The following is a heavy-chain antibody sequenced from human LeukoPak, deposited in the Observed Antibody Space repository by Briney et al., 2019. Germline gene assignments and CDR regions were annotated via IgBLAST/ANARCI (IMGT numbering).Heavy chain of an antibody. D-gene: IGHD5-18*01. CDR2: ISYDGSNK. CDR3: AKIFIEDSPFDY. J-gene: IGHJ4*02. CDR1: GFTFSSYG. V-gene: IGHV3-30*18. Sequence: GGSLRLPCAASGFTFSSYGMHWVRQAPGKGLEWVAVISYDGSNKYYADSVKGRFTISRDNSKNTLYLQMNSLRAEDTAVYYCAKIFIEDSPFDYWGQGTLVTVSS.